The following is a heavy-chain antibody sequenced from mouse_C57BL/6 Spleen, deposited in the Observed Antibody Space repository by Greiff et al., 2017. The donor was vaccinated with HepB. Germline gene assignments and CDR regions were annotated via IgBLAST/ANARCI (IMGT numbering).Heavy chain of an antibody. J-gene: IGHJ4*01. CDR2: IRSKSNNYAT. Sequence: EVQLQESGGGLVQPKGSLKLSCAASGFSFNTYAMNWVRQAPGKGLEWVARIRSKSNNYATYYADSVKDRFTISRDDSESMLYLQMNNLKTEDTAMYYCVRDYDGVPNAMDYWGQGTSVTVSS. D-gene: IGHD2-4*01. CDR3: VRDYDGVPNAMDY. CDR1: GFSFNTYA. V-gene: IGHV10-1*01.